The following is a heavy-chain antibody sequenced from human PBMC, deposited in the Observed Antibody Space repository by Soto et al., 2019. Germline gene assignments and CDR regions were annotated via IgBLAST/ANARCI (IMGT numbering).Heavy chain of an antibody. CDR1: GYSFTSYW. CDR3: ASPLGGYSYGPDYYYYYGMDV. Sequence: GESLKISCKGSGYSFTSYWISWVRQMPGKGLEWMGRIDPSDSYTNYSPSFQGHVTISADKSISTAYLQWSSLKASDTAMCYCASPLGGYSYGPDYYYYYGMDVWGQGTTVTVSS. CDR2: IDPSDSYT. V-gene: IGHV5-10-1*01. D-gene: IGHD5-18*01. J-gene: IGHJ6*02.